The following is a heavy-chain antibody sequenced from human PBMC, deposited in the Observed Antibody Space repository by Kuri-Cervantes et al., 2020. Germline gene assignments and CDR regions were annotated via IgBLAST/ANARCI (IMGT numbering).Heavy chain of an antibody. CDR2: IYPKSGGV. CDR1: GYTFTDHY. J-gene: IGHJ4*02. CDR3: ARWGYYDSRGHYYFDY. Sequence: ASVKVSCKTSGYTFTDHYVHWVRLAPGQGLEWMGRIYPKSGGVDYVQKFQGRVTMTWDTSITTAYMELSGLRSDDTAVYYCARWGYYDSRGHYYFDYWGQGTLVTVSS. V-gene: IGHV1-2*02. D-gene: IGHD3-22*01.